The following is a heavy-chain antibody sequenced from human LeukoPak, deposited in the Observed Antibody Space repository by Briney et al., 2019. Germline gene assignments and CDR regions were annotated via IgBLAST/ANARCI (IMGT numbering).Heavy chain of an antibody. CDR1: GGSISSGGYY. V-gene: IGHV4-31*03. Sequence: SQTLSLTCTVSGGSISSGGYYWSWIRQHPGQGLEWIGYIYYSGSTYYNPSLKSRVTISVDTSKNQFSLKLSSVTAADTAVYYCARGLGGMATVTFFDYWGQGTLVTVSS. CDR2: IYYSGST. D-gene: IGHD4-17*01. J-gene: IGHJ4*02. CDR3: ARGLGGMATVTFFDY.